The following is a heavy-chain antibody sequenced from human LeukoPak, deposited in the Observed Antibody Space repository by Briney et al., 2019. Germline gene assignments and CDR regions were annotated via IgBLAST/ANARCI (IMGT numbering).Heavy chain of an antibody. CDR1: GFTFSSYS. V-gene: IGHV3-21*01. Sequence: GGSLRLSCAASGFTFSSYSMNWVRQAPGKGLEWVSSISSSSSYIYYADSVKGRFTISRDNAKNSLYLQMNSLRAEDTAVYYCARDRYSYGPGWFDPWGQGTLVTVSS. CDR2: ISSSSSYI. D-gene: IGHD5-18*01. J-gene: IGHJ5*02. CDR3: ARDRYSYGPGWFDP.